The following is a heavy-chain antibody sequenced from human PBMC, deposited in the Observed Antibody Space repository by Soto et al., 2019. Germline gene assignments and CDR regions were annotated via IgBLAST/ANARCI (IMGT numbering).Heavy chain of an antibody. CDR3: ASVVTSHDAFDI. D-gene: IGHD3-22*01. V-gene: IGHV3-21*01. CDR1: GFTFSSYS. J-gene: IGHJ3*02. Sequence: EVQLVESGGGLVKPGGSLRLSCAASGFTFSSYSMNWVRQAPGKGLEWVSSISSSSSYIYYADSVKGRFTISRDNAKNSLCLPMNRLRAEDTAVYYCASVVTSHDAFDIWGQGTMVTVSS. CDR2: ISSSSSYI.